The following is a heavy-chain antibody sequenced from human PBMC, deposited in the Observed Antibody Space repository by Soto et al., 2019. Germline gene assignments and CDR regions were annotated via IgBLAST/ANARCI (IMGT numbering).Heavy chain of an antibody. J-gene: IGHJ4*02. D-gene: IGHD1-1*01. Sequence: QVQLQESGPGLVKPSETLSLTCTVSGGSISSYYWCWIRQPPGKGLEWIGYIYYSGSTNYNPSLKSRVTIKVNTSKNQSPVKLSSVTAADTAVYYCARRYGYSFDYWGQGTLVTVSS. CDR1: GGSISSYY. CDR3: ARRYGYSFDY. V-gene: IGHV4-59*08. CDR2: IYYSGST.